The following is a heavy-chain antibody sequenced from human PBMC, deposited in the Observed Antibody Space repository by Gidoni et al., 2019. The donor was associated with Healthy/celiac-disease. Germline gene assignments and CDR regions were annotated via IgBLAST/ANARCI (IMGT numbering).Heavy chain of an antibody. V-gene: IGHV4-39*01. J-gene: IGHJ3*02. Sequence: QLQLQESGPGLVKPSETLSLTCTVSGGSISSSSYYWGWIRQPPGKGLEWIGTIYYSGSTYYNPSLKSRVTISVDTSKNQFSLKLNSVTAADTAVYYCARRRSVEDDAFDIWGQGTMVTVSS. CDR2: IYYSGST. CDR1: GGSISSSSYY. CDR3: ARRRSVEDDAFDI.